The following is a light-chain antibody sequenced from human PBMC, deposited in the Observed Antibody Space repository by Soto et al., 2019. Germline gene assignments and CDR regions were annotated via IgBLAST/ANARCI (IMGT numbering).Light chain of an antibody. Sequence: QSALTKPASVSGSPGQSITISCTGTSSDVGGYNYVSWYQQHPGKAPKLMIYDVSNRPSGVSNRCSGSKSGNTASLTIAGLQAEDEADYYCSSYTISSALVVFGGGTKLTVL. J-gene: IGLJ2*01. V-gene: IGLV2-14*01. CDR1: SSDVGGYNY. CDR2: DVS. CDR3: SSYTISSALVV.